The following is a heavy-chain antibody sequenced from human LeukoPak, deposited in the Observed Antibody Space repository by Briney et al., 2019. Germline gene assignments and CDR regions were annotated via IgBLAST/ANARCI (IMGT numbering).Heavy chain of an antibody. J-gene: IGHJ3*01. CDR3: AREGSNGQLL. CDR1: AYTFTNYY. D-gene: IGHD3-16*01. CDR2: INPSGGST. Sequence: ASVKDSCKASAYTFTNYYLHWVRQAPGQGLEWMGIINPSGGSTSYAQKFQGRVTMNRDTSTSKVYMELSSLRYEDTAVYYCAREGSNGQLLWGQGSMVTVSS. V-gene: IGHV1-46*01.